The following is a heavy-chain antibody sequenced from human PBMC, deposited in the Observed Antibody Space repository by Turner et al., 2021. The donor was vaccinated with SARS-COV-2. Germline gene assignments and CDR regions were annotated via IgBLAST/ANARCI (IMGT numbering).Heavy chain of an antibody. V-gene: IGHV4-59*01. CDR1: GASINSYY. J-gene: IGHJ5*02. D-gene: IGHD3-10*01. Sequence: QVLLQASGPGLVKPSETLSLTCTVSGASINSYYWAWIRQAPGKRLEWIGYIYYRGSTNYNPSLKSRVTISVDTSKNQFSLKLTSVTAADTAVYFCARELTNNWFDPWGQGTLVTVSS. CDR2: IYYRGST. CDR3: ARELTNNWFDP.